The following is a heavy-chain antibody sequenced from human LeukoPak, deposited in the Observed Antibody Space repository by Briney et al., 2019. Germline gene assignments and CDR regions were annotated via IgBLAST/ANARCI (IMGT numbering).Heavy chain of an antibody. Sequence: SETLSLTCTVSGGSIGSSSYYWGWIRQPPGKGLEWIGSIYYSGSAYYNPSLKSRVTISVDTSKNQFSLKLSSVTAADTAVYYCARLVYDSSGYYFDYWGQGTLVTVSS. J-gene: IGHJ4*02. CDR2: IYYSGSA. V-gene: IGHV4-39*07. D-gene: IGHD3-22*01. CDR1: GGSIGSSSYY. CDR3: ARLVYDSSGYYFDY.